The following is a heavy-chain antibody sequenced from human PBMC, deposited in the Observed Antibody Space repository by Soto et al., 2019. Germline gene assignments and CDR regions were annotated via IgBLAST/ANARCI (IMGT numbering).Heavy chain of an antibody. V-gene: IGHV4-59*01. Sequence: PSETLSLTCTVSGGSISSYFWSWIRQPPGKGLEWIGYSYYSAGTNYNPSLKSRVTISLDTSKNQFSLRLSSVTAADTAVYYCAGSESRGVIIDSWGQGTLVTVSS. D-gene: IGHD3-10*01. CDR2: SYYSAGT. CDR3: AGSESRGVIIDS. CDR1: GGSISSYF. J-gene: IGHJ5*01.